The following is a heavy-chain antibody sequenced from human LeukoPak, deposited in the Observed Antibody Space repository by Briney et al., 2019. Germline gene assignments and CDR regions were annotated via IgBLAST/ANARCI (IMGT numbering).Heavy chain of an antibody. D-gene: IGHD3-22*01. J-gene: IGHJ6*03. Sequence: ASVKVSCEVSGYTLTELSMHWVRQAPGKGLEWMGGFDPEDGETIYAQKFQGRVTMTEDTSTDTAYMELSSLRSDDTAFYYCARGVWGQYYYDSSGDYYMDVWGKGTTVTVSS. CDR2: FDPEDGET. V-gene: IGHV1-24*01. CDR1: GYTLTELS. CDR3: ARGVWGQYYYDSSGDYYMDV.